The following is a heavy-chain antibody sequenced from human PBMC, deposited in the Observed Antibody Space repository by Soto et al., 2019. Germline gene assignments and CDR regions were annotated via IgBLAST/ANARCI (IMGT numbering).Heavy chain of an antibody. CDR2: ISDAGERT. D-gene: IGHD6-19*01. Sequence: GGSLRLSCAATGFTFSNHAMSWVRRAAGKGLEWVSGISDAGERTYYADSVRGRFTVSRDNSKNTLYLQMNTLRAEDTAVYYCAKDYSSVWSRGIDVWGQGLLVTVYS. CDR3: AKDYSSVWSRGIDV. CDR1: GFTFSNHA. J-gene: IGHJ4*02. V-gene: IGHV3-23*01.